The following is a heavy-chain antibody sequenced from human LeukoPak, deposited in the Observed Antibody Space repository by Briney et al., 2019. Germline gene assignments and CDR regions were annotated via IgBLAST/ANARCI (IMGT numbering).Heavy chain of an antibody. CDR2: IGASGGST. V-gene: IGHV3-23*01. CDR1: GFTFSSYA. J-gene: IGHJ4*02. D-gene: IGHD3-9*01. Sequence: GGSLRLSCATSGFTFSSYAMSWVRQAPGKGPEWVSGIGASGGSTYYADSVKGRFTISRDNSKNTLYLQMNSLRTEDTAVYYCAKAEGYDILTGLDYWGQGTVVTVSS. CDR3: AKAEGYDILTGLDY.